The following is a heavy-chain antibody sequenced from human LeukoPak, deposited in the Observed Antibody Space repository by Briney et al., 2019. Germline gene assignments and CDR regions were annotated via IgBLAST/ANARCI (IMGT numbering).Heavy chain of an antibody. D-gene: IGHD3-22*01. CDR3: AGGYYDSSGYLRFDY. Sequence: PGGSLRLSCAASGFTFSDHYMDWVRQAPGKGLEWVGRTRNKANSYTTEYAASVKGRFTISRDDSKNSLYLQMNSLKTEDTAVYYCAGGYYDSSGYLRFDYWGRGTLVTVSS. J-gene: IGHJ4*02. V-gene: IGHV3-72*01. CDR1: GFTFSDHY. CDR2: TRNKANSYTT.